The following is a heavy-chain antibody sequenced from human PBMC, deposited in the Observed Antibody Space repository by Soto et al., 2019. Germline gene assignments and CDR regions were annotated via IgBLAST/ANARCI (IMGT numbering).Heavy chain of an antibody. V-gene: IGHV1-69*13. D-gene: IGHD2-15*01. CDR3: ARRYCSGGNCYSGMDV. J-gene: IGHJ6*02. CDR1: GGTFSTHA. CDR2: IIPISGTT. Sequence: GASVKVSCKASGGTFSTHAIIWVRQAPGHGLEWMGGIIPISGTTYYTQKFQGRVTITADEPTSTAFMELSSLKSDDTAVFYCARRYCSGGNCYSGMDVWGQGTMVTVSS.